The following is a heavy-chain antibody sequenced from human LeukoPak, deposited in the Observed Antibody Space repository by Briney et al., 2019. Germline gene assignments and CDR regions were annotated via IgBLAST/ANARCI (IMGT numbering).Heavy chain of an antibody. D-gene: IGHD6-25*01. CDR1: GFTFSSYA. V-gene: IGHV3-23*01. CDR3: AKVRGAAARLYYFDY. Sequence: PGGSLRLSCAASGFTFSSYAMSWVRQAPGKGLEWVSTIGGGGASTYYADSVKGRFTISRDNSKNTLYLQMNSLRAGDTAVYYCAKVRGAAARLYYFDYWGQGTLVTVSS. CDR2: IGGGGAST. J-gene: IGHJ4*02.